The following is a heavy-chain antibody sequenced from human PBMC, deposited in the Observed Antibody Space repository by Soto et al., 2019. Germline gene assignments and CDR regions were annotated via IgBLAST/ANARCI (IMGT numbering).Heavy chain of an antibody. J-gene: IGHJ3*02. Sequence: GGSLRLSCAASGFTFSSYAMSWVRQAPGKGLEWVSVISGSDDSTYYADSVKGRFTISRDNSKDTLYQQMNSLRAEDTAVYYCAKSPGGYYSFDIWGQGTMVTVSS. V-gene: IGHV3-23*01. CDR1: GFTFSSYA. D-gene: IGHD3-3*01. CDR3: AKSPGGYYSFDI. CDR2: ISGSDDST.